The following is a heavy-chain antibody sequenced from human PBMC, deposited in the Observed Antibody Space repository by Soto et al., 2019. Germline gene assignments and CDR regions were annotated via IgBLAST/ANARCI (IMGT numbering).Heavy chain of an antibody. Sequence: QVQLQESGPGLVKPSQTLSLACTVSGGSVGSGEYYYSWIRQPPGKGLEWIGYIYDSGITNYTPSLKGRVTMSLDRSNNQVSLKLSSVTAADTAVYFCARDVAHGYTENVWGQGTMDTVSS. D-gene: IGHD5-18*01. J-gene: IGHJ3*01. CDR2: IYDSGIT. V-gene: IGHV4-30-4*01. CDR3: ARDVAHGYTENV. CDR1: GGSVGSGEYY.